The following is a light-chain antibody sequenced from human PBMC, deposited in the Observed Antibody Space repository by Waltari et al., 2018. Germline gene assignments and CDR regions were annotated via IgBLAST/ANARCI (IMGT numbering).Light chain of an antibody. Sequence: QSVVTQPPSASGTPGQRVTIPCSGSSSNIGSNTVNWFQKPPGMAPRLLIYSNVQRPSGVPDRFSASTSGTSASLVISGLQSEDDADYYCAAWDDSLNGPVFGGGTKVTVL. V-gene: IGLV1-44*01. J-gene: IGLJ2*01. CDR3: AAWDDSLNGPV. CDR1: SSNIGSNT. CDR2: SNV.